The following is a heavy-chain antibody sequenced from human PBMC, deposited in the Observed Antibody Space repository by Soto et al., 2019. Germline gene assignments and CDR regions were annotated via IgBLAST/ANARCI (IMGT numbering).Heavy chain of an antibody. D-gene: IGHD3-10*01. Sequence: GGSLRLSCAASGFTFDDYAMHWVRQAPGKGLEWVSGISWNSGSIGYADSVKGRFTISRDNAKNSLYLQMNSLRAEDTALYYCAKAPGRYFDLWGRGTLVTVSS. V-gene: IGHV3-9*01. CDR1: GFTFDDYA. CDR3: AKAPGRYFDL. CDR2: ISWNSGSI. J-gene: IGHJ2*01.